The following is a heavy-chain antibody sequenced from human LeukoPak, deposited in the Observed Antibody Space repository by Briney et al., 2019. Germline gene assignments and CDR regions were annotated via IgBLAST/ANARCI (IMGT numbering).Heavy chain of an antibody. CDR3: ARDRDSPIYYYYYMDV. CDR2: ISSSSSTI. CDR1: GFTFSSYS. D-gene: IGHD2-15*01. V-gene: IGHV3-48*01. Sequence: GGSLGLSCAASGFTFSSYSMNWVRQAPGKGLEWVSYISSSSSTIYYADSVKGRFTISRDNAKNSLYLQMNSLRAEDTAVYYCARDRDSPIYYYYYMDVWGKGTTVTVSS. J-gene: IGHJ6*03.